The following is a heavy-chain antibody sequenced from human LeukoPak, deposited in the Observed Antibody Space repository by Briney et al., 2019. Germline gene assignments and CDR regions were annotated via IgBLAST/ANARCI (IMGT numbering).Heavy chain of an antibody. J-gene: IGHJ4*02. CDR1: GFTFSSYG. D-gene: IGHD3-22*01. V-gene: IGHV3-30*18. Sequence: GGSLRLSCVVSGFTFSSYGMHWVRQAPGKGLEWVAVISYDGSNKYFADSVKGRFTISRDNSKNTLYLQMNSLRAEDTAVYYCAKRGYYYDSSGYYSRTYFDYWGQGTLVIVSS. CDR2: ISYDGSNK. CDR3: AKRGYYYDSSGYYSRTYFDY.